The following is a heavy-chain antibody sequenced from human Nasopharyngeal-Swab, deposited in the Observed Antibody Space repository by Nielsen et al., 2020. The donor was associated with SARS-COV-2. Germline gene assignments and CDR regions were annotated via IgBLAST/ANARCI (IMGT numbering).Heavy chain of an antibody. J-gene: IGHJ4*02. Sequence: GESLKISCAASGFTFSSYSMSWVRQAPGKGLEWASYISSSSSTIYYADSVKGRFTISRDNAKNSLYLQMNSLRDEDTAVYYCARDRWYYYDSSGEIDWGQGTLVTVSS. D-gene: IGHD3-22*01. CDR2: ISSSSSTI. V-gene: IGHV3-48*02. CDR1: GFTFSSYS. CDR3: ARDRWYYYDSSGEID.